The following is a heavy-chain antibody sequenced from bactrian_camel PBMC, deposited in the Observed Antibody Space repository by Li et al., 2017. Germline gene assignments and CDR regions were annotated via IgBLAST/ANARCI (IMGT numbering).Heavy chain of an antibody. Sequence: SYSMAWFRQRLGEERDGIARLHGDTSATYTDSVKGRFTMFKDDYTKTLYLQMDNLKPEDTAMYYCAAKDGGACREPNWRSGAWFDIWGQGTQVTVS. CDR1: SYS. J-gene: IGHJ4*01. D-gene: IGHD1*01. V-gene: IGHV3S55*01. CDR2: LHGDTSA. CDR3: AAKDGGACREPNWRSGAWFDI.